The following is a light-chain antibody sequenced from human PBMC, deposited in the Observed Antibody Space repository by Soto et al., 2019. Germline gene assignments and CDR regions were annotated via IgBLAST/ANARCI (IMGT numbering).Light chain of an antibody. J-gene: IGLJ2*01. CDR3: LVFSGGARL. V-gene: IGLV7-46*01. CDR2: DTT. CDR1: TGAVTSGHF. Sequence: QAVVTQEPSLTVSPGGTVTLTCGSTTGAVTSGHFPYWFQQRPGQPPRTLIYDTTNKHSWTPARFSGSLLGGKAALTLSGAQPEDEAEYYCLVFSGGARLFGGGTKLTVL.